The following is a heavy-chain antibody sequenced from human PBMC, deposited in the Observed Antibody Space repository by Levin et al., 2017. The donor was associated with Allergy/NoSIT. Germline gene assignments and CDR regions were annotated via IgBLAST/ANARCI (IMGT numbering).Heavy chain of an antibody. Sequence: PGESLKISCAASGFTFSSYAMSWVRQAPGKGLEWVSTISGSGGSTYYADSVKGRFTISRDNSKNTLYLQMNSLRAEDTAVYYCAKGAHYDYVWGSYREWFDPWGQGTLVTVSS. D-gene: IGHD3-16*02. CDR3: AKGAHYDYVWGSYREWFDP. CDR2: ISGSGGST. V-gene: IGHV3-23*01. CDR1: GFTFSSYA. J-gene: IGHJ5*02.